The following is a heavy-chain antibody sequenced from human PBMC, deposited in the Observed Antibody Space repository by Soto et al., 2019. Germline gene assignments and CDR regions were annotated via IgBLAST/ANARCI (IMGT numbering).Heavy chain of an antibody. Sequence: EVQVVESGGGLVQPGESLRLSCAASGFRYRDHWMSWVRQAPGKGPEWVANIHPDLSDISYVDSVKGRFTIARDNAKNCVYLQMNSLRVEDTAIYSCVRGHGGFDPGGQGALVTGSS. V-gene: IGHV3-7*01. CDR2: IHPDLSDI. J-gene: IGHJ5*02. CDR3: VRGHGGFDP. CDR1: GFRYRDHW. D-gene: IGHD3-10*01.